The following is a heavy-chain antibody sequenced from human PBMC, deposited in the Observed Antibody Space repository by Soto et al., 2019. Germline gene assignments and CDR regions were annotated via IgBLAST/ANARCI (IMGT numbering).Heavy chain of an antibody. Sequence: NVYWTPVGYTFTRYHMHCGRNTHEQGLYLIGIINPSGGSTSYAQKFQGRVTMTRDTSTSTVYMELSSLRSEDTSLYYCAGVYDCSNVFASLVQGT. CDR2: INPSGGST. D-gene: IGHD3-3*01. CDR1: GYTFTRYH. CDR3: AGVYDCSNVFAS. J-gene: IGHJ5*02. V-gene: IGHV1-46*01.